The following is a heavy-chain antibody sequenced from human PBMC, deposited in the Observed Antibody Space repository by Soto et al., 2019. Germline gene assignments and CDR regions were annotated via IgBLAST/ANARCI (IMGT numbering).Heavy chain of an antibody. CDR3: ARVRGDIVVVPAATPYYYYGMDV. CDR2: ISAYNGNT. V-gene: IGHV1-18*01. J-gene: IGHJ6*02. D-gene: IGHD2-2*01. Sequence: ASVKVSCKASGYTFTSYGISWVRQAPGQGLEWMGWISAYNGNTNYAQKLQGRVTMTTDTSTSTAYMELRSLRSDDTAVYYCARVRGDIVVVPAATPYYYYGMDVWGQGTTVTVS. CDR1: GYTFTSYG.